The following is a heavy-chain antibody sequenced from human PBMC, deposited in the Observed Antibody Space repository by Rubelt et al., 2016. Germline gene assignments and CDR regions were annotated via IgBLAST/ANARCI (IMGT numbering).Heavy chain of an antibody. V-gene: IGHV3-30*04. CDR2: VSYDGTNE. Sequence: SGFTFDSSAMHWVRQAPGKGLEWVAIVSYDGTNEYYRDSVKGRFIISRDNSKRTLFLQMNSLRPEDTAVSYCARALSRGTYYPSSYYAMNVWGRGTTVHVSS. CDR1: GFTFDSSA. CDR3: ARALSRGTYYPSSYYAMNV. J-gene: IGHJ6*02. D-gene: IGHD1-26*01.